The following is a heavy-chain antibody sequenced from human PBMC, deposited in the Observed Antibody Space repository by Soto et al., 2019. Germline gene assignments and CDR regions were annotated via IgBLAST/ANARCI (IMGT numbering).Heavy chain of an antibody. CDR3: ARAVFYQGSDSRGYSFDAFDF. CDR1: GYTFTSSG. Sequence: QVQLVQSGAEVKKPGASVKVSCKASGYTFTSSGMSWVRQAPGQGLEWMGWISAHTGSSEYAQRFQGRVTITTDRSTSTAYMELRSLRSDDTAVYYCARAVFYQGSDSRGYSFDAFDFWGPGTLVTVSS. V-gene: IGHV1-18*01. J-gene: IGHJ3*01. D-gene: IGHD3-22*01. CDR2: ISAHTGSS.